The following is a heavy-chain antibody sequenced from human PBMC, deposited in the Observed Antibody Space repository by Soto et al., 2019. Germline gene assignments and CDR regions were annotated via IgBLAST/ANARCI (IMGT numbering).Heavy chain of an antibody. Sequence: GGSLRLSCAASGFTFSSYWMSWVRQAPGKGLEWVANIKQDGSEKYYVDSVKGRFTISRDNAKNSLYLQMNSLRAEDTAVYYCARVRGTTVTTSSEYFQHWGQGTLVTVSS. J-gene: IGHJ1*01. CDR1: GFTFSSYW. D-gene: IGHD4-17*01. CDR2: IKQDGSEK. CDR3: ARVRGTTVTTSSEYFQH. V-gene: IGHV3-7*01.